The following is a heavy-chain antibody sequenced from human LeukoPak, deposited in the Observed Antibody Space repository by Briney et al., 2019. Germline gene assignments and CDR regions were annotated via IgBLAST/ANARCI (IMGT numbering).Heavy chain of an antibody. CDR2: IYSGGST. D-gene: IGHD3-22*01. Sequence: GGSLRLSCAASGFTVSNNYMRWVRQAPGKGLEWVSLIYSGGSTYYADSVKGRFIISRDNSKNTLYLQMNSLRAEDTAVYYCAKGYYYDRPYFDYWGQGTLVTVSS. CDR1: GFTVSNNY. J-gene: IGHJ4*02. V-gene: IGHV3-66*01. CDR3: AKGYYYDRPYFDY.